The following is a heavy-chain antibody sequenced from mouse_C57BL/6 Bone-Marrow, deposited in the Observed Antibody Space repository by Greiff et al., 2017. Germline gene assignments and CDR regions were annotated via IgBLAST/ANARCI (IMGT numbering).Heavy chain of an antibody. CDR2: IRSKSNNYAT. V-gene: IGHV10-1*01. CDR3: VRHIYDYGGDWYFDV. CDR1: GFSFNTYA. Sequence: EVQLVESGGGLVQPTGSLKLSCAASGFSFNTYAMNWVRQAPGKGLEWVARIRSKSNNYATSYADSVQDRFTISSDDSESMLYLQLNNLKTEDTAMDYCVRHIYDYGGDWYFDVWGTGTTVTVSS. D-gene: IGHD2-4*01. J-gene: IGHJ1*03.